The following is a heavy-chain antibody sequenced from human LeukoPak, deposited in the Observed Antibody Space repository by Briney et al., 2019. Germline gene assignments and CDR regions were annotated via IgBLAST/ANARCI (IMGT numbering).Heavy chain of an antibody. D-gene: IGHD6-13*01. CDR3: ATPLSIAAGKHDAFDI. CDR1: GFTFSSYS. J-gene: IGHJ3*02. CDR2: ISSSSSYI. Sequence: PGGSLRLSCAASGFTFSSYSMNWVRQAPGKGLEWVSSISSSSSYIYYADSVKGRFTISRDNAKNSLYLQMNSLRAEDTAVYYCATPLSIAAGKHDAFDIWGQGTMVTVSS. V-gene: IGHV3-21*01.